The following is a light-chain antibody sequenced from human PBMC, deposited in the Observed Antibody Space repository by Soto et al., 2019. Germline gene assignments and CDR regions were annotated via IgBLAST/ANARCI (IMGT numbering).Light chain of an antibody. CDR1: QGISSW. CDR3: QQYSHLIT. CDR2: DAS. V-gene: IGKV1-33*01. J-gene: IGKJ5*01. Sequence: DIQMTQSPSSVSASVGDRVTITCRASQGISSWLAWYQQKLGKAPKLLIYDASNLETGVPSRFSGSGSGTDFTFTISSLQPEDIATYYYQQYSHLITFGQGTRLEIK.